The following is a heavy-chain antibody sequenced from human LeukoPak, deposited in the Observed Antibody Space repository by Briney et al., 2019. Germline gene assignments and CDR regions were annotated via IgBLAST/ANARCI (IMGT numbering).Heavy chain of an antibody. CDR3: ARQRTSTAYYGSGSYPLRWFDP. Sequence: SETLSLTCAVYGGSFSGYYWGWIRQPPGKGLEWIGEINHSGSTNYNPSLKSRVTISVDTSKNQFSLKLSSVIAADTAVYYCARQRTSTAYYGSGSYPLRWFDPWGQGTLVTVSS. CDR1: GGSFSGYY. D-gene: IGHD3-10*01. J-gene: IGHJ5*02. V-gene: IGHV4-34*01. CDR2: INHSGST.